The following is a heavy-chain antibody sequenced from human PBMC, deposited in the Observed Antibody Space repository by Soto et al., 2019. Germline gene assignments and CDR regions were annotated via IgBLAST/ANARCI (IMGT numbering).Heavy chain of an antibody. CDR2: IKTKAAGGTT. CDR1: GFSFSNAW. Sequence: EVQMVESGGGLVKPGGSLRLSCAASGFSFSNAWMSWVRQAPGKGLEWVGRIKTKAAGGTTDYAAPVKGRFTISRDDSKSAVDVQMNSLKAEDAAVYYGTGGDIGGDFDYWGQGTLVTVSS. D-gene: IGHD5-12*01. J-gene: IGHJ4*02. CDR3: TGGDIGGDFDY. V-gene: IGHV3-15*01.